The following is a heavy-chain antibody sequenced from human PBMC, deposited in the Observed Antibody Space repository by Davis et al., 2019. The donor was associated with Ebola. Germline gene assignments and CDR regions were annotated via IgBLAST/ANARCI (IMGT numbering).Heavy chain of an antibody. J-gene: IGHJ4*02. V-gene: IGHV3-7*01. CDR1: GFTFSSYW. CDR3: ARVGLGYNYGFLN. D-gene: IGHD5-18*01. CDR2: IKQDGSEK. Sequence: PGGSLRLSCAASGFTFSSYWMSWVRQAPGKGLEWVANIKQDGSEKYYVDSVKGRFTISRDNAKNSLYLQMNSLRGEDTAVYYCARVGLGYNYGFLNWGQGTLVTVSS.